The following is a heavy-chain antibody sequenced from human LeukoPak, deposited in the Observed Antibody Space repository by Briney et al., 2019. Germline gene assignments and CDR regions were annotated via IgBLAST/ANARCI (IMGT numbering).Heavy chain of an antibody. CDR2: IYYSGTT. Sequence: SETLSLTCTVSGGSISSYYWSWLRQPPGKGLVYFGYIYYSGTTNYNPSLKSRVTISVDTSKKQFSLKLSSRTAAHPAVYYCASPHLYSSSWYLNGRFDYWGQGTLVTVSS. D-gene: IGHD6-13*01. V-gene: IGHV4-59*01. J-gene: IGHJ4*02. CDR1: GGSISSYY. CDR3: ASPHLYSSSWYLNGRFDY.